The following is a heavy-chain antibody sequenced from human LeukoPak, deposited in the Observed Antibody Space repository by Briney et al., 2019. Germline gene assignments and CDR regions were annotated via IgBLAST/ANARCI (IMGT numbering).Heavy chain of an antibody. CDR2: ISYDGSNK. V-gene: IGHV3-30*04. CDR1: GFTFSSYA. J-gene: IGHJ4*02. Sequence: GGSLRLSCAASGFTFSSYAMHWVRQAPGKGLEWVAVISYDGSNKYYADSVKGRFTISRDNSKNTLYLQMNSLRAEDTAVYYCARDYDSSGHTTAYFDYWGQGTLVTVSS. D-gene: IGHD3-22*01. CDR3: ARDYDSSGHTTAYFDY.